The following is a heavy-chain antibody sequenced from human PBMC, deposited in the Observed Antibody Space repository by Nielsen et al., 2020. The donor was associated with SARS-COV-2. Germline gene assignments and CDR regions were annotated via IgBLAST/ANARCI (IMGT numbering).Heavy chain of an antibody. Sequence: ASVKVSCKASGYTFTSYDINWVRQATGQGLEWMGWMNPNSGNTGYAQKFQGRVTMTRNTSISTAYMELSSLRSEDTAVYYCARGRRGYYDFWSGYYTGDYWGQGTLVTVSS. D-gene: IGHD3-3*01. CDR3: ARGRRGYYDFWSGYYTGDY. CDR2: MNPNSGNT. CDR1: GYTFTSYD. V-gene: IGHV1-8*01. J-gene: IGHJ4*02.